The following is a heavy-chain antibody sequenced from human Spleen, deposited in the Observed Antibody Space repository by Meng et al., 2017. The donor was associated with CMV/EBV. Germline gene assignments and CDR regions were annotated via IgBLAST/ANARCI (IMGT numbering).Heavy chain of an antibody. V-gene: IGHV1-46*01. D-gene: IGHD6-13*01. CDR2: INPTGDNT. J-gene: IGHJ4*02. CDR1: GYTFSSYQ. CDR3: ARDLGSSWVDY. Sequence: GGSLRLSCKASGYTFSSYQMHWVRQAPGQGLEWMGMINPTGDNTRYAQRFQGRVIMTRDTSTNTVYMELSSLRSDDTAVYYCARDLGSSWVDYWGQGTLVTVSS.